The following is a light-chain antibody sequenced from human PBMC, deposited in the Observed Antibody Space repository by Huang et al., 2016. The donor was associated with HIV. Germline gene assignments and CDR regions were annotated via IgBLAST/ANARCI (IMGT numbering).Light chain of an antibody. V-gene: IGKV1-NL1*01. CDR3: QQYHSLPWT. J-gene: IGKJ1*01. CDR2: ATS. Sequence: DIQMTQSPSSLSASVGDRVTITCRASQGIGNSLAWYQQKPGKAPRLLLYATSTLERGVPSRVSGSGSGTHYTLTINTLQPEDIASYYCQQYHSLPWTFGQGTKVEIK. CDR1: QGIGNS.